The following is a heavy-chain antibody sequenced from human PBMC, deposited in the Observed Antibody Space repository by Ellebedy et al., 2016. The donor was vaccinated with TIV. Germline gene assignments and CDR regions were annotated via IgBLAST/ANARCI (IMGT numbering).Heavy chain of an antibody. CDR2: ISYDGSNK. D-gene: IGHD4-23*01. CDR3: WAGMNTVADLLDY. Sequence: GESLKISXAASGFTFSRFGMYWVRQAPGKGLEWVAIISYDGSNKYYGDSVKGRFTISRDNSKNTLYLQMNSLRAEDTAVYYCWAGMNTVADLLDYWGQGTLVTVSS. J-gene: IGHJ4*02. V-gene: IGHV3-30*03. CDR1: GFTFSRFG.